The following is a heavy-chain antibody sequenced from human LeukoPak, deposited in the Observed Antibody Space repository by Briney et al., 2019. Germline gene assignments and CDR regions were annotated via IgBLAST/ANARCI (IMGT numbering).Heavy chain of an antibody. D-gene: IGHD1-26*01. Sequence: GASVKVSCKASGYTFTSYGISWVRQAPGQGLEWMGWISAYNGNTNYAQKLQGRVTMTTDTSTSTAYMELRSLRSDDTAVYYCARDEAFWGELKFDYWGQGTLVTVSS. CDR3: ARDEAFWGELKFDY. CDR2: ISAYNGNT. J-gene: IGHJ4*02. V-gene: IGHV1-18*01. CDR1: GYTFTSYG.